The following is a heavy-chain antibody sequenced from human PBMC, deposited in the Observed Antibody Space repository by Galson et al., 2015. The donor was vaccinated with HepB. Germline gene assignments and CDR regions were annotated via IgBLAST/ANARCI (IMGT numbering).Heavy chain of an antibody. CDR2: INPSGGST. J-gene: IGHJ5*02. V-gene: IGHV1-46*01. D-gene: IGHD5-18*01. CDR3: ARDFSFGDTANPGANWFDP. CDR1: GYTFTSYY. Sequence: GYTFTSYYMHWVRQAPGQGLEWMGIINPSGGSTSYAQKFQGRVTMTRDTSTSTVYMELSSLRSEDTAVYYCARDFSFGDTANPGANWFDPWGQGTLVTVSS.